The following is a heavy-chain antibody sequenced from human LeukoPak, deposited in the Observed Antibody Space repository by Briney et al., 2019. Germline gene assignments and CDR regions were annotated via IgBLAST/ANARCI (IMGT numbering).Heavy chain of an antibody. CDR2: IYHSGST. Sequence: SETLSLTCAVSGGSISSGGYSWSWIRQPPGKGLEWIGYIYHSGSTYYNPSLKSRVTISVDRSKNQFSLKLSSVTAADTAVYYCARNLDSGSYSLDYWGQGTLVTVSS. CDR3: ARNLDSGSYSLDY. J-gene: IGHJ4*02. CDR1: GGSISSGGYS. D-gene: IGHD3-10*01. V-gene: IGHV4-30-2*01.